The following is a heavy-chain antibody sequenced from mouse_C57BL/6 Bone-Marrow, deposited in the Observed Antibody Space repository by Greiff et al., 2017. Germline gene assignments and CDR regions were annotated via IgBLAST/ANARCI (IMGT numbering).Heavy chain of an antibody. CDR2: ISSGGDYI. V-gene: IGHV5-9-1*02. CDR3: TRRGGLGHGFAY. Sequence: EVQLVESGEGLVKPGGSLKLSCAASGFTFSSYAMSWVRQTPEKRLEWVAYISSGGDYIYYADTVKGRFTISRDNARNTLYLQMSSLKSEDTAMYYCTRRGGLGHGFAYWGQGTLVTVSA. D-gene: IGHD4-1*01. J-gene: IGHJ3*01. CDR1: GFTFSSYA.